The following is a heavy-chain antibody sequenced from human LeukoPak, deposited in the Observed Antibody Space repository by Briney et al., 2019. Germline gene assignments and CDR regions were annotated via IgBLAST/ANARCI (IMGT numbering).Heavy chain of an antibody. D-gene: IGHD6-19*01. CDR2: ISAYNGNT. CDR3: ARGEEVIAVAAAGFDY. V-gene: IGHV1-18*01. J-gene: IGHJ4*02. CDR1: GYTFTSYG. Sequence: ASVTVSCKASGYTFTSYGITWVREAPGQGLEWMGWISAYNGNTNYAQKLQGRVTMTTDTSTSTAYMELRSLRSDDTAVYYCARGEEVIAVAAAGFDYWGQGTLVTVSS.